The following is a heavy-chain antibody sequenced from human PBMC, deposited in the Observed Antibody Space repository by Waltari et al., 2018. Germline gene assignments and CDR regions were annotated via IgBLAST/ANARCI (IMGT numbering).Heavy chain of an antibody. CDR1: DGSLSSYY. CDR2: VHYSGST. J-gene: IGHJ3*02. D-gene: IGHD2-15*01. V-gene: IGHV4-59*01. CDR3: ARDHRYCSGVSCFSDAFDI. Sequence: QVQLQESGPGLVKPSETLSLTCSIFDGSLSSYYWTWFRPPPGKGLEWIGYVHYSGSTNHNPSLKSRVTISVDTSKNQFSLNLNSVTAADAAVYYCARDHRYCSGVSCFSDAFDIWGQGTMVTVSS.